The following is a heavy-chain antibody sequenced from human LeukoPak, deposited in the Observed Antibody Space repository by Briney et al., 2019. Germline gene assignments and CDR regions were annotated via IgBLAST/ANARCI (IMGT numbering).Heavy chain of an antibody. CDR1: GFTFSSYS. CDR2: ISISGVST. D-gene: IGHD2-2*01. CDR3: ARGASSPVVVPAAIDAFDI. J-gene: IGHJ3*02. Sequence: PGGSLRLSCVASGFTFSSYSLSWVRQAPGKGLEWVSAISISGVSTYYADSVRGRFTISRDNSKNSLYLQMNSLRAEDTAVYYCARGASSPVVVPAAIDAFDIWGQGTMVTVSS. V-gene: IGHV3-23*01.